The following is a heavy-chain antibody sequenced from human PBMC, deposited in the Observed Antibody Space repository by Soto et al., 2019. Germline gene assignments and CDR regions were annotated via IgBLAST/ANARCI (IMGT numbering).Heavy chain of an antibody. CDR2: INHSGST. J-gene: IGHJ5*02. CDR3: ARQVPAAIRLGWFDP. D-gene: IGHD2-2*02. Sequence: SETLSLTCAVYGGSFSGYYWSWIRQPPGKGLEWIGEINHSGSTNYNPSLKSRVTISVDTSKNQFSLKLSSVTAADTAVYYCARQVPAAIRLGWFDPWGQGTLVTVSS. V-gene: IGHV4-34*01. CDR1: GGSFSGYY.